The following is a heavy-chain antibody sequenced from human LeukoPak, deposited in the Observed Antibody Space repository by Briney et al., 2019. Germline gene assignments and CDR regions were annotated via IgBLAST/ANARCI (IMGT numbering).Heavy chain of an antibody. D-gene: IGHD3-22*01. V-gene: IGHV3-21*01. CDR3: ACSYDSSGYYHDY. CDR2: ISSSSSYI. CDR1: GFTFSNYN. Sequence: GGSLRLSCAASGFTFSNYNMNWVRQAPGKGLEWVSSISSSSSYIYYADSVKGRFTISRDNAKNSLYLQMNSVRAEDTAVYYCACSYDSSGYYHDYWGKGNLVTVSS. J-gene: IGHJ4*02.